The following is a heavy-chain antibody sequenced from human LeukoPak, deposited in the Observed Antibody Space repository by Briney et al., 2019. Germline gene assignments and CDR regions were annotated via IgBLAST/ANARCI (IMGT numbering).Heavy chain of an antibody. V-gene: IGHV1-18*01. Sequence: ASVKVSCKASGYTFTSYGICWVRQAPGQGLEWMGWISAYNGNTNYAQKLQGRVTMTTDTSTSTAYMGLRSLRSDDTAVYYCARDVASSYYYGSGSPLGDDAFDIWGQGTMVTVSS. CDR3: ARDVASSYYYGSGSPLGDDAFDI. J-gene: IGHJ3*02. CDR2: ISAYNGNT. D-gene: IGHD3-10*01. CDR1: GYTFTSYG.